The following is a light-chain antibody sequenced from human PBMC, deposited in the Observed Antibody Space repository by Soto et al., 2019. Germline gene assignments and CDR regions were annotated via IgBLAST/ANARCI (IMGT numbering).Light chain of an antibody. J-gene: IGKJ1*01. CDR2: AAS. CDR3: LQDYNYPRT. Sequence: AIQLTQSPSSLSASVGDRVTITCRASQGIRNDLGWYQEKPGRAPKLLIYAASTLQSGVPSRFSGSGSGTDFTLTISSLQPEDFATYYCLQDYNYPRTLGKGTKVDMK. V-gene: IGKV1-6*01. CDR1: QGIRND.